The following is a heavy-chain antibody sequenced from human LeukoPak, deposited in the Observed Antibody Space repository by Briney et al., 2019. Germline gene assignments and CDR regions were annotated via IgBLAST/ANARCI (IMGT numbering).Heavy chain of an antibody. CDR1: GFXFSSYT. V-gene: IGHV3-48*02. Sequence: PGGSLRLSCTASGFXFSSYTINWVRQAPGKGLEWISYINSVSNTLYYADSVKGRFTISRDNAKNSLYLQMNSLRDEDTAVYYCARLRQASGYSSGWYDSWGQGTLVTVSS. CDR3: ARLRQASGYSSGWYDS. CDR2: INSVSNTL. D-gene: IGHD6-19*01. J-gene: IGHJ5*01.